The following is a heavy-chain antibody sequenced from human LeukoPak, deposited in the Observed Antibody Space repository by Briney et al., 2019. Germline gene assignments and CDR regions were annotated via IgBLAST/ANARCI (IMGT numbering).Heavy chain of an antibody. D-gene: IGHD5-12*01. J-gene: IGHJ4*02. CDR2: IIPILGIA. CDR1: GGTFSSYA. Sequence: SVKVSCKASGGTFSSYAISWVRQAPGQGLEWMGRIIPILGIANYAQKFQGRVTITADKSTGTAYMELSSLRSEDTAVYYCARDGSVDIVATIGGSDYWGQGTLVTVSS. CDR3: ARDGSVDIVATIGGSDY. V-gene: IGHV1-69*04.